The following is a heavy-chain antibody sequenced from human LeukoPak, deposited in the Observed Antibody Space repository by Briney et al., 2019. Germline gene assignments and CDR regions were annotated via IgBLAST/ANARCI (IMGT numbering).Heavy chain of an antibody. J-gene: IGHJ4*02. V-gene: IGHV1-8*02. CDR3: ARGYSYGRIDY. CDR2: MNPNNGNT. D-gene: IGHD5-18*01. Sequence: ASVKVSCKASGYTFTSYGISWVRQAPGQGLEWMGWMNPNNGNTGYAQKFQGRVTMTRNTSIGTAYMDLSGLTSDDADVYYCARGYSYGRIDYWGQGTLVTVSS. CDR1: GYTFTSYG.